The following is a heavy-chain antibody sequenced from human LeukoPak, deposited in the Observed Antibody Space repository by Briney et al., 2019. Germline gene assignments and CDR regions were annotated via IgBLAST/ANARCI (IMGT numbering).Heavy chain of an antibody. V-gene: IGHV4-34*01. CDR2: INHSGST. Sequence: SETLSLTCAVYGGSFIPYYWSWVRQPPGKGLGWIGEINHSGSTNYNPSLKSRVTISVDTSKNQFSLKLSSVTAADTAVYYCARGGFYCGGDCYVDYRGQGTLVTVSS. J-gene: IGHJ4*02. CDR3: ARGGFYCGGDCYVDY. D-gene: IGHD2-21*02. CDR1: GGSFIPYY.